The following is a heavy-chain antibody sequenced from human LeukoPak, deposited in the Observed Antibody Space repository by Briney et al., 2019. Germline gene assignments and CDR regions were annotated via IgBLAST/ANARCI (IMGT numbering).Heavy chain of an antibody. D-gene: IGHD3-10*01. Sequence: GRSLRLSCAASGFTFSSYAMHWVRQAPGKGLEWVAVISYDGSNKYYADSVKGRFTISRDNSKNTLYLQMNSLRAEDTAVYYCARVSVSSGSYVILYYYYGMDVWGQGTTVTVSS. CDR2: ISYDGSNK. CDR3: ARVSVSSGSYVILYYYYGMDV. CDR1: GFTFSSYA. J-gene: IGHJ6*02. V-gene: IGHV3-30-3*01.